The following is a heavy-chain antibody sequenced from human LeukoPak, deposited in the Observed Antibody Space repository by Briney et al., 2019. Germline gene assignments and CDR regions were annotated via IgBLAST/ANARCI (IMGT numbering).Heavy chain of an antibody. D-gene: IGHD2-2*01. V-gene: IGHV4-34*01. CDR3: ARGQVPAARGYNWFDP. J-gene: IGHJ5*02. CDR1: GWSFNDYY. Sequence: SETLSLTCAVYGWSFNDYYWNWIRQPPGKGLEWIGEINARGDTNYNPSLKSRVTISVDTSKKQFSLRLTSMIAADTALYYCARGQVPAARGYNWFDPWSQGTLVTVSS. CDR2: INARGDT.